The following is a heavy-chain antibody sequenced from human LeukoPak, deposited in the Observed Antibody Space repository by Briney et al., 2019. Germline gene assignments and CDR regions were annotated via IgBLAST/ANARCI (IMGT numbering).Heavy chain of an antibody. CDR1: GFTFSSYS. D-gene: IGHD3-3*01. V-gene: IGHV3-48*01. Sequence: GGSLRLFCAASGFTFSSYSMNWVRQAPGKGLEWVSYISSSSSTIYYADSVKGRFTISRDNAKNSLYLQMNSLRAEDTAVYYCARDGTTYYDFWSGYTTYYFDYWGQGTLVTVSS. CDR2: ISSSSSTI. J-gene: IGHJ4*02. CDR3: ARDGTTYYDFWSGYTTYYFDY.